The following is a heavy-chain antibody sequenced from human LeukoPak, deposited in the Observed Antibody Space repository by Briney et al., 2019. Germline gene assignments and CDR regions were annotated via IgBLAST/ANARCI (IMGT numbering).Heavy chain of an antibody. CDR1: EFTFSKFG. J-gene: IGHJ4*02. CDR3: AKEGGLRSSWYFDF. Sequence: GGSLRLSCAASEFTFSKFGMHWVRQAPGKGLEWVAFIRYDGSDKYYADSVKGRFTISRDNSKNTLYLQMNSLRAEDTAVYYCAKEGGLRSSWYFDFWGQGILVIVSS. D-gene: IGHD6-13*01. V-gene: IGHV3-30*02. CDR2: IRYDGSDK.